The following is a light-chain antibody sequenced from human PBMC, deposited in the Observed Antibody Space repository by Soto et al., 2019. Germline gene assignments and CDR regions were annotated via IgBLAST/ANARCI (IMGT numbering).Light chain of an antibody. J-gene: IGKJ1*01. Sequence: SVLTQSPYSLSASPGERATLSCRASQIFSSYLPWYQQKPGQPPRLLIYDASNRATGIPARFSGSGSGTDFTLTISSLEPEDFAVYYCQQRSNWTFGQGTKVDIK. CDR2: DAS. V-gene: IGKV3-11*01. CDR1: QIFSSY. CDR3: QQRSNWT.